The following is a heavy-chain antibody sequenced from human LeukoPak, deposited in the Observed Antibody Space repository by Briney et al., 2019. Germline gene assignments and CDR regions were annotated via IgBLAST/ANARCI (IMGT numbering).Heavy chain of an antibody. CDR2: TYYRSKWYN. D-gene: IGHD3-10*01. CDR1: GDSVSSNSAA. CDR3: ARDSRVAGSGSYYNANYYYYYGMDV. V-gene: IGHV6-1*01. J-gene: IGHJ6*02. Sequence: SQTLSLTCAISGDSVSSNSAAWNWIRQSPSRGLKWLGRTYYRSKWYNDYAVSVKSRITINPDTSKNQFSLQLNSVTPEDTAVYYCARDSRVAGSGSYYNANYYYYYGMDVWGQGTTVTVSS.